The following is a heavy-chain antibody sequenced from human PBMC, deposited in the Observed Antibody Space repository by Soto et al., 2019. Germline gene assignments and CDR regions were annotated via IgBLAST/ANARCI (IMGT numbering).Heavy chain of an antibody. J-gene: IGHJ5*02. Sequence: ASVKVSCKASGYTFINFDISWVRQATGQGLEWMGWMNPGSGKTGYANKFQGRVTMTRDASTSTAHLELSSLTSEDTAVYYCARMASAGTLNWFDPWGQGTLVTSPQ. V-gene: IGHV1-8*02. CDR3: ARMASAGTLNWFDP. CDR1: GYTFINFD. CDR2: MNPGSGKT. D-gene: IGHD6-13*01.